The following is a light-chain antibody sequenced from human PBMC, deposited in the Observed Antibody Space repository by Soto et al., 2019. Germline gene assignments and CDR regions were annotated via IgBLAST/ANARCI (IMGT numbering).Light chain of an antibody. J-gene: IGKJ1*01. Sequence: DIQMTQSPSTLSASVGDRVTITCRASETVNNWLAWYQQKPGKAPKILIYDATSLESGVPSRFSGSRSGTDFTLTISSLQPDDFANYYCQQYHSYSTFGQGTNVEVK. CDR1: ETVNNW. CDR2: DAT. CDR3: QQYHSYST. V-gene: IGKV1-5*01.